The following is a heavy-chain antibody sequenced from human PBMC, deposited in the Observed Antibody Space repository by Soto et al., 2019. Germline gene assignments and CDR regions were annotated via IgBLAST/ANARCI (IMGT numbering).Heavy chain of an antibody. J-gene: IGHJ4*02. Sequence: GGSLRLSCSASGFTFSSFSMHWVRQAPGKGLEYVSGISSDGFATYYADSVKGRFTISRDNSKNTLYLQMSSLRPEDTAVYYCAKDAISGNQVWDYFDYWGQGTPVTVAS. CDR2: ISSDGFAT. CDR1: GFTFSSFS. D-gene: IGHD7-27*01. V-gene: IGHV3-64D*06. CDR3: AKDAISGNQVWDYFDY.